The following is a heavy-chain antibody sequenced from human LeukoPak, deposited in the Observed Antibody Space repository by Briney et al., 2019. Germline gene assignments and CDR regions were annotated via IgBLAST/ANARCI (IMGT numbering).Heavy chain of an antibody. D-gene: IGHD6-13*01. CDR1: GYSFTSYW. CDR2: IYPGDSDT. CDR3: ARLGAAAGPNWFDP. Sequence: GESLKISCKGSGYSFTSYWIGWVRQMPGKGLEWMGIIYPGDSDTRYSPSFQGQVTISADRCISTAFLQWNSLKASDTAMYYCARLGAAAGPNWFDPWGQGTLVTVSS. V-gene: IGHV5-51*01. J-gene: IGHJ5*02.